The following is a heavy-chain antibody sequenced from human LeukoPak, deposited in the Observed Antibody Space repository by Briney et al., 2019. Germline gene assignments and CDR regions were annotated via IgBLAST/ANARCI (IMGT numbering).Heavy chain of an antibody. J-gene: IGHJ4*02. CDR1: GDSISSSNYY. CDR3: ASGGGYDSGPDY. Sequence: SETLSLTCIVSGDSISSSNYYWSWIRQPPGKGLEWIGEINHSGSTNYNPSLKSRVTISVDTSKNQFSLKLSSVTAADTAVYYCASGGGYDSGPDYWGQGTLVTVSS. V-gene: IGHV4-39*07. D-gene: IGHD5-12*01. CDR2: INHSGST.